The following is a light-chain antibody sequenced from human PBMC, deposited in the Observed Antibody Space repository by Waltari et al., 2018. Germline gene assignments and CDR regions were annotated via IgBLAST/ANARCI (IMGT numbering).Light chain of an antibody. CDR3: QKYNSVPPDT. CDR2: GAS. V-gene: IGKV1-27*01. CDR1: QDILTY. Sequence: DIQMTQSPSSLSASVGDRVTTTSRASQDILTYLVWYQQKPGNIPKLLVYGASQLRPGVPSRFSASGSGTDFTLTIHSLQPADVATYYCQKYNSVPPDTFGPGTKVVI. J-gene: IGKJ3*01.